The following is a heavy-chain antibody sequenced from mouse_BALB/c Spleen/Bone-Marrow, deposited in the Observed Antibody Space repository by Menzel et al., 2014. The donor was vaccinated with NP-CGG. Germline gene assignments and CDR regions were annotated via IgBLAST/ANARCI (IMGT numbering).Heavy chain of an antibody. J-gene: IGHJ2*01. V-gene: IGHV4-2*02. CDR3: ARLGSYGYHVN. Sequence: EVMLVESGGGLVQPGGSLILSCAASGFDFSRYWMSWARQAPGKGQEWIGEINPGSSTINYSPSLKDKFIISRDNAKNTLYLQMSKVRPEDTALYYCARLGSYGYHVNWGQGTTLTVSS. CDR2: INPGSSTI. CDR1: GFDFSRYW. D-gene: IGHD1-2*01.